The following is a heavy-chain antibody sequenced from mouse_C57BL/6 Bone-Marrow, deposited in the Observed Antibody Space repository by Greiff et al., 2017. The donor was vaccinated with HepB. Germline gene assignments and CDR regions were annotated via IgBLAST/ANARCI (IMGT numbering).Heavy chain of an antibody. V-gene: IGHV3-8*01. D-gene: IGHD1-1*01. Sequence: EVHLVESGPGLAKPSQTLSLTCSVTGYSITSDYWNWIRKFPGNKLEYMGYISYSGSTYYNPSLKSRISITRDTYKNKYSLQLNSVTTDDTATYYCARGGASSYGFAYWGQGTLVTVSA. CDR2: ISYSGST. CDR1: GYSITSDY. CDR3: ARGGASSYGFAY. J-gene: IGHJ3*01.